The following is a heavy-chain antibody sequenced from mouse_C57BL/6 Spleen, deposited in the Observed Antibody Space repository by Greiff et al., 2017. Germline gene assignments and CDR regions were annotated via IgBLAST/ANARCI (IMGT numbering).Heavy chain of an antibody. CDR2: IYPSDSYT. D-gene: IGHD4-1*01. Sequence: QVQLQQPGAELVLPGASVKLSCKASGYTFTSYWMHWVKQRPGQGLEWIGEIYPSDSYTNYNQKVKGKSSLTVDKSSSAAYMQLSSLTSEDSAVYYCARKLGHYFDYWGQGTTLTVSS. CDR3: ARKLGHYFDY. V-gene: IGHV1-69*01. J-gene: IGHJ2*01. CDR1: GYTFTSYW.